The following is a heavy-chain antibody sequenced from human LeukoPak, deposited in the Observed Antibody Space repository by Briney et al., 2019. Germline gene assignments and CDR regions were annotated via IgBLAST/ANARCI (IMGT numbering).Heavy chain of an antibody. D-gene: IGHD3-16*02. Sequence: GESLKISCKGSGYSFTNYWIGWVRQTPGKGLEWMGVINPDDSEIKYSPSLQGQVTISADKSISTAYLQWSSLKASDTAMYYCARQSVDGRYTFDYWGQGTLVTVSS. CDR3: ARQSVDGRYTFDY. CDR1: GYSFTNYW. J-gene: IGHJ4*02. CDR2: INPDDSEI. V-gene: IGHV5-51*01.